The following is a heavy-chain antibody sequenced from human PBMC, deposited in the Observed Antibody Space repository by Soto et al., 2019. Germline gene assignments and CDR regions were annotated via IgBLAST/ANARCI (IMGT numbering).Heavy chain of an antibody. D-gene: IGHD5-18*01. Sequence: QVQLVESGGGVVQPGRSLRLSCAASGFTFSNDGMNWVRQAPGKGLEWVAVIWNDGSNKYYADSVKGRFSISRDNSKNTLYLQMNSLRAEDTAVYYCARDLGGSYGPFDYWGQGTLVTVSS. CDR1: GFTFSNDG. V-gene: IGHV3-33*01. J-gene: IGHJ4*02. CDR3: ARDLGGSYGPFDY. CDR2: IWNDGSNK.